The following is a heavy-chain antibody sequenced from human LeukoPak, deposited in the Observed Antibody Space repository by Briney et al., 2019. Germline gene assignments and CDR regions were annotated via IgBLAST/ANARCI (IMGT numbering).Heavy chain of an antibody. V-gene: IGHV3-23*01. D-gene: IGHD2-21*01. CDR1: GFTFSSFA. J-gene: IGHJ4*02. Sequence: PGGSLRLSCAASGFTFSSFAMIWVRQPPGKGLEWVSSIFNGGGEIHYADSVRGRFTISRDKSKNTLYLQMNRLRPEDAAVYYRAKAPVTTCRGAYCYPFDYWGQGTLVTVSS. CDR2: IFNGGGEI. CDR3: AKAPVTTCRGAYCYPFDY.